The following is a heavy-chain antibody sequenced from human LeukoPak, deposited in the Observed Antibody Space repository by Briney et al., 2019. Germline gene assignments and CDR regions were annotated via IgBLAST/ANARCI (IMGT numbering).Heavy chain of an antibody. D-gene: IGHD6-19*01. CDR1: GFTFSSYA. CDR3: AKDRYSSGWYHDY. CDR2: ISGSGGST. J-gene: IGHJ4*02. V-gene: IGHV3-23*01. Sequence: GGSLRLSCAASGFTFSSYAMGWVRQAPGKGLEWVSAISGSGGSTYYADSVKGRFTISRDNSKNTLYLQMNSLRAEDTAVYYCAKDRYSSGWYHDYWGQGTLVTVSS.